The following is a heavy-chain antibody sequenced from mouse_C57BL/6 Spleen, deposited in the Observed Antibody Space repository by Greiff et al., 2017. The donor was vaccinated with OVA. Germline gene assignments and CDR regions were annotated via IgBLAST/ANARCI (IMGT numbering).Heavy chain of an antibody. J-gene: IGHJ2*01. D-gene: IGHD4-1*01. CDR1: GYTFTSYW. Sequence: VKLQQPGAELVRPGTSVKLSCKASGYTFTSYWMHWVKQRPGQGLEWIGVIDPSDSYTNYNQKFKGKATLTVDTSSSTAYMQLSSLTSEDSAVYYCAMLNGDRDYWGQGTTLTVSS. CDR2: IDPSDSYT. CDR3: AMLNGDRDY. V-gene: IGHV1-59*01.